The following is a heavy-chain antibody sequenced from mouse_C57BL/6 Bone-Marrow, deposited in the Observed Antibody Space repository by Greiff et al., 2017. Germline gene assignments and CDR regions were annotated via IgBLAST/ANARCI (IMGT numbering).Heavy chain of an antibody. CDR3: ARKGRFAY. V-gene: IGHV2-2*01. CDR2: IWSGGST. Sequence: VQLVESGPGLVQPSQSLSITCTVSGFSFTSYGVHWVRQSPGKGREWLGVIWSGGSTDYNAAFISRMSISKDDTKSQVFFKMNGLQAADTAIYYCARKGRFAYWGQGTLVSVSA. D-gene: IGHD3-3*01. CDR1: GFSFTSYG. J-gene: IGHJ3*01.